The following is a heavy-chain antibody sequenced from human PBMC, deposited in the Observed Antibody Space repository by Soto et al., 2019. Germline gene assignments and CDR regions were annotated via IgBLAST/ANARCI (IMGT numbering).Heavy chain of an antibody. J-gene: IGHJ4*02. CDR2: ISAYNGNT. CDR1: DYTLTTYG. D-gene: IGHD1-26*01. Sequence: QVQLVQSGAEVKKPGASVRVSCQDSDYTLTTYGITWVRQAPGQGHEWLGWISAYNGNTMYAQKFQGRVTMTTDTSTSTGYMKLRSQTPDDTAVYYGARKPTYHFDDCGQGPQVTVSS. V-gene: IGHV1-18*04. CDR3: ARKPTYHFDD.